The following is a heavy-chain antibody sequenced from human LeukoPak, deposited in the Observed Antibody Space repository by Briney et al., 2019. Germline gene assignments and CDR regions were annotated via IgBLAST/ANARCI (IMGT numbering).Heavy chain of an antibody. CDR1: GFTSSSYE. Sequence: GGSLRLSCAASGFTSSSYEMNWVRQAPGKGLEWVAVISYDGSNKYYADSVKGRFTISRDNSKNTLYLQMNSLRAEDTAVYYCAKEGSSGWHFDYWGQGTLVPVSS. CDR2: ISYDGSNK. V-gene: IGHV3-30*18. J-gene: IGHJ4*02. D-gene: IGHD6-19*01. CDR3: AKEGSSGWHFDY.